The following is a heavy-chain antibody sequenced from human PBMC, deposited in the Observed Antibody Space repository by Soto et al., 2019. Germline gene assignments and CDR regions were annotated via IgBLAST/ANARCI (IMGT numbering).Heavy chain of an antibody. Sequence: SETLSLTCAVYGGSFNTYYWSWIRHSPGKGLEWIGEMHQSGTTNYNPSLKSRVTISVDTSKIQFSLSLRSVTAADTAVYYCVRDRTSSIFDGYDYNGMDVWGQGTAVTVSS. J-gene: IGHJ6*02. D-gene: IGHD3-3*02. V-gene: IGHV4-34*01. CDR2: MHQSGTT. CDR3: VRDRTSSIFDGYDYNGMDV. CDR1: GGSFNTYY.